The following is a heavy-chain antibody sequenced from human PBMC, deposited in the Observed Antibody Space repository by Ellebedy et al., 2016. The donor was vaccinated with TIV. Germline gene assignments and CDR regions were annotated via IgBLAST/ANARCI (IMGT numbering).Heavy chain of an antibody. CDR2: INSDGSST. V-gene: IGHV3-74*01. Sequence: GESLKISCAASGFTFSSYWMHWVRQAPGKGLVWVSRINSDGSSTSYADSVKGRFTISRDNAKNTLYLQMNSLRAEDTAVYYCAREDIVVVPAATSYYYYGMDVWGQGTTVTVSS. D-gene: IGHD2-2*01. CDR3: AREDIVVVPAATSYYYYGMDV. CDR1: GFTFSSYW. J-gene: IGHJ6*02.